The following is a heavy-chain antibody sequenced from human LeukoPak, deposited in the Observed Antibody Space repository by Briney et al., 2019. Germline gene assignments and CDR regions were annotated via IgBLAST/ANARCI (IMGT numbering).Heavy chain of an antibody. D-gene: IGHD6-19*01. J-gene: IGHJ4*02. Sequence: GPLRLSCAASGSTLSSYAMSWVRQAPGKGLEWVLAISGSGGSTYYADSVKGRFTISRDNSKNTLYLQMNSLRAEDTAVYYCAKGLAVAGLPFDYWGQGTLVTVSS. CDR2: ISGSGGST. V-gene: IGHV3-23*01. CDR3: AKGLAVAGLPFDY. CDR1: GSTLSSYA.